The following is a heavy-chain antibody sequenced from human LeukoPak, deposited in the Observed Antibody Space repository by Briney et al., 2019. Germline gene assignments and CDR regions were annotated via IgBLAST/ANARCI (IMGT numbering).Heavy chain of an antibody. Sequence: PGGSLRLSCAASGFTFDDYAMHWVRQAPGKGLEWVSGISWNSGNIDYADSVKGRFTVSRDNAKNSLYLQMNSLRDEDTAVYYCARDMVRGVNSLAYYFDYWGQGTLVTVSS. CDR1: GFTFDDYA. CDR3: ARDMVRGVNSLAYYFDY. J-gene: IGHJ4*02. D-gene: IGHD3-10*01. CDR2: ISWNSGNI. V-gene: IGHV3-9*01.